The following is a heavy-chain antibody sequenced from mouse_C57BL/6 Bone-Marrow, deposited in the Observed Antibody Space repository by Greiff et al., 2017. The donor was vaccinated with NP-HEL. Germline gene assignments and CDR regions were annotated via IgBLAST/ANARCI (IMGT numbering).Heavy chain of an antibody. V-gene: IGHV1-19*01. D-gene: IGHD4-1*01. J-gene: IGHJ4*01. CDR1: GYTFTDYY. CDR3: ARPLGQKAMDY. Sequence: EVQLQQSGPVLVKPGASVKMSCKASGYTFTDYYMNWVKQSHGKSLEWIGVINPYNGGTSYNQKFKGKATLTVDKSSSTAYMELNSLTSEDSAVYYCARPLGQKAMDYWGQGTSVTVSS. CDR2: INPYNGGT.